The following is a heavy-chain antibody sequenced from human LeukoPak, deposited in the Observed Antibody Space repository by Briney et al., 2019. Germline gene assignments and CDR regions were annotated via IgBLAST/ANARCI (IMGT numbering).Heavy chain of an antibody. D-gene: IGHD4-4*01. V-gene: IGHV4-34*01. CDR1: GGSFSGYY. CDR2: INHSGST. Sequence: PSETLSLTCAVYGGSFSGYYWSWIRQPPGKGLEWIGEINHSGSTNYNPSLKSRVTISVDTSKNQFSLKLSSVTAADTAVYYCARGSTVTTFCFDYWGQGTLVTVSS. J-gene: IGHJ4*02. CDR3: ARGSTVTTFCFDY.